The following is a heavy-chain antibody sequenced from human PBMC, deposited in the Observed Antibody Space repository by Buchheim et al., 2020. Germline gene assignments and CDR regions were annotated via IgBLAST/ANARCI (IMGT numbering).Heavy chain of an antibody. J-gene: IGHJ4*02. CDR3: AKPVAATRYYFDY. V-gene: IGHV3-23*04. CDR2: ITTSGDNT. Sequence: EVQLVESGGGLVQPGGSLSLSCAASAFTFSNYAMSWVRQAPGKGLEWVSLITTSGDNTYYADSVKGRFTISRDNSKNKLFLRMNNLKAEDTAVYYCAKPVAATRYYFDYWGRGTL. D-gene: IGHD6-19*01. CDR1: AFTFSNYA.